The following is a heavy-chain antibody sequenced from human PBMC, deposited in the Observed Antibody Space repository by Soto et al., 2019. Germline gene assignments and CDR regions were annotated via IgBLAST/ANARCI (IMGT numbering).Heavy chain of an antibody. J-gene: IGHJ4*02. CDR1: GFTFSNFG. Sequence: QVQLVESGGGVVQPGTSLRLSCAASGFTFSNFGMHWVRQAPGKGLEWVAVISYDGSKKSYADSVRGRFTISRDNSKNTLYLQMNSLRAEDTAVYYCAKDHHVYMWFGECSDYWGQGTLVTVSS. CDR2: ISYDGSKK. V-gene: IGHV3-30*18. D-gene: IGHD3-10*01. CDR3: AKDHHVYMWFGECSDY.